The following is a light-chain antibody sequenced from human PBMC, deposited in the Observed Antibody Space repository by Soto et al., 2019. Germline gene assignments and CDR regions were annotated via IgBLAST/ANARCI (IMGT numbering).Light chain of an antibody. CDR2: HAS. Sequence: DIQMTQSPSSLSASIGDRVTTTCHASQNITNNLSWYQQKPGKAPNLLIYHASKLAKGVTSRFSGSGSGTDFSFIITSLQREDLATYYCQQYYGLPPLTFGQGTRLEIK. CDR1: QNITNN. J-gene: IGKJ5*01. CDR3: QQYYGLPPLT. V-gene: IGKV1-33*01.